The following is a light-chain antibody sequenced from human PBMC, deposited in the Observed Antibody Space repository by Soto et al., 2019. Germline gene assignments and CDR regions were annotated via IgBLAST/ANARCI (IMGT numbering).Light chain of an antibody. CDR1: SSNIGSNT. Sequence: QSVLTQPPSASGTPGQRVTISCSGSSSNIGSNTVNWYQQLPGTAPNLLIYSNNQRASGVPDRFSGYKSGTSDSMAISGLQSEDEADYYCAAWDDSLNGFYVFGTGAKLTVL. CDR3: AAWDDSLNGFYV. CDR2: SNN. V-gene: IGLV1-44*01. J-gene: IGLJ1*01.